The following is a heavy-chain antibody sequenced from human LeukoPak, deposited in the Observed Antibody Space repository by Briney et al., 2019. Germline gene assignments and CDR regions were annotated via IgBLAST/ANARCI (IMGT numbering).Heavy chain of an antibody. V-gene: IGHV1-46*01. CDR2: INPSGGST. CDR3: ARSSFWSGYYPLPLDY. CDR1: GYTFTSYY. J-gene: IGHJ4*02. D-gene: IGHD3-3*01. Sequence: GASVKVSCKASGYTFTSYYMHWVRQAPGQGLEWMGIINPSGGSTSYAQKFQGRVTMTRDTSTSTAYMELSSLRSEDTAVYYCARSSFWSGYYPLPLDYWGQGTLVTVSS.